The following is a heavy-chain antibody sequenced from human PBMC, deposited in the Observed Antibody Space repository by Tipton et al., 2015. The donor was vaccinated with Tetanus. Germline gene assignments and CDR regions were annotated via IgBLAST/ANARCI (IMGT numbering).Heavy chain of an antibody. J-gene: IGHJ4*02. CDR3: ARHSLVGRWLQFDY. Sequence: TLSLTCSVSGGSINPYYWSWIRQPPGKGLEWIGNIYSSGSTYYNPSLKSRVTISVDTSKNQFSLKLSSVTAADTAVYYCARHSLVGRWLQFDYWGQGTLVTVSS. CDR2: IYSSGST. CDR1: GGSINPYY. D-gene: IGHD5-24*01. V-gene: IGHV4-59*08.